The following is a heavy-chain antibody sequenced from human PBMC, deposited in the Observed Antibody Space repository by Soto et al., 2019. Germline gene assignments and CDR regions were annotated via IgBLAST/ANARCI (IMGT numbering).Heavy chain of an antibody. V-gene: IGHV3-7*01. CDR3: AKSLKS. CDR2: INQDGSEN. Sequence: GGSLRLSSASSGFAFSTIWMGWVRQTPGKGLEWVANINQDGSENSYEESVKGRFSIARDNAKNSLYLQMSSLSAEDTALYYCAKSLKSWGQGTLVTIAS. CDR1: GFAFSTIW. J-gene: IGHJ5*02.